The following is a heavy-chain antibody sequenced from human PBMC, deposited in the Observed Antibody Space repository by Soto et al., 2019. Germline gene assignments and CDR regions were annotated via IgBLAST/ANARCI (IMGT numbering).Heavy chain of an antibody. V-gene: IGHV3-21*01. Sequence: EVQMVESGGGLVKPGGSLRLSCAASGFTFSGHTINWVRQAPGKGLEWVSSVSSSSSYIYYANSVKGRFTVSRDNAAKSLYLQMTSLRAEDTAIYYCARCMGFDGSGYAFFDSWGQGTLVTVSS. J-gene: IGHJ4*02. D-gene: IGHD3-10*01. CDR1: GFTFSGHT. CDR2: VSSSSSYI. CDR3: ARCMGFDGSGYAFFDS.